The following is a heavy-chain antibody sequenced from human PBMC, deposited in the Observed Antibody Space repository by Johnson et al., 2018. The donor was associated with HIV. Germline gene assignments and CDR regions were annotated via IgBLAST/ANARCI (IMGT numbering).Heavy chain of an antibody. J-gene: IGHJ3*02. CDR3: AKTISGVYLYDAFDI. CDR1: GFTFSSYG. CDR2: IRYDGSNK. V-gene: IGHV3-30*02. Sequence: QVQLVESGGGVVQPGGSLRLSCAASGFTFSSYGMHWVRQAPGKGLEWVAFIRYDGSNKYYADSVKGRFTVSRDNSKNSLYLQMNSLRAEDTATYYCAKTISGVYLYDAFDIWGQGTMVTVSS. D-gene: IGHD5-12*01.